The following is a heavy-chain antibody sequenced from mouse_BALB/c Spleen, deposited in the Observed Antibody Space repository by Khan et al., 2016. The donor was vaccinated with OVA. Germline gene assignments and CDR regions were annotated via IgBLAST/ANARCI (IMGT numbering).Heavy chain of an antibody. D-gene: IGHD3-1*01. CDR3: ARDIPDRYYWYFDV. Sequence: EVELVESGGGLVQPGGSLRLSCATSGFTFTDYYMSWVRQPPGKALEWLGFIRNKANGYTTEYSASVKGRFTISRDNSQSILYLQMNTLRAEDSATYYCARDIPDRYYWYFDVWGAGTTVTGSS. CDR1: GFTFTDYY. V-gene: IGHV7-3*02. J-gene: IGHJ1*01. CDR2: IRNKANGYTT.